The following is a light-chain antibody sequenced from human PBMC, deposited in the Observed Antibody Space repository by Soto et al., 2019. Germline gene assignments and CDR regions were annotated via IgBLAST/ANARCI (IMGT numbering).Light chain of an antibody. CDR1: QSVSSN. CDR3: QQYNNWPPTWT. J-gene: IGKJ1*01. Sequence: EIVMTQSPATLSVSPGERATLSCRASQSVSSNLAWYQQKPGQAPRLLIYGASTRATGIPARFSGCGSGTEFTLTISSLQSEDFAVYYCQQYNNWPPTWTFGQGTKV. CDR2: GAS. V-gene: IGKV3-15*01.